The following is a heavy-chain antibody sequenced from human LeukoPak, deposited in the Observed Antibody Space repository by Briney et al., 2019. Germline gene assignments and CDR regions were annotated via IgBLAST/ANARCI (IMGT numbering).Heavy chain of an antibody. CDR2: INTDGSST. Sequence: PGGSLRLSCAASGFTFSTYAMNWVRQAPGKGLVWVSHINTDGSSTTYADSVKGRFTISRDNAKNSLYLQMNSLRSEDTAVYYCAASGDDIVVVTAPFDYWGQGTLVTVSS. V-gene: IGHV3-74*01. CDR1: GFTFSTYA. CDR3: AASGDDIVVVTAPFDY. J-gene: IGHJ4*02. D-gene: IGHD2-21*02.